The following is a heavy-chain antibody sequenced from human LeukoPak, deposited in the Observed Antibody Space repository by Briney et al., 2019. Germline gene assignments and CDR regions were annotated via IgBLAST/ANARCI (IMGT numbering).Heavy chain of an antibody. J-gene: IGHJ5*02. D-gene: IGHD3-9*01. CDR1: GGSISSSSYY. CDR2: IYYSGST. V-gene: IGHV4-39*01. Sequence: SGTLSLTCTVSGGSISSSSYYWGWIRQPPGKGLEWIGSIYYSGSTYYNPSLKSRVTISVDTSKNQFSLELGSVTAADTAVYYCARPSLHYDILTGYSAWFDPWGQGTLVTVSS. CDR3: ARPSLHYDILTGYSAWFDP.